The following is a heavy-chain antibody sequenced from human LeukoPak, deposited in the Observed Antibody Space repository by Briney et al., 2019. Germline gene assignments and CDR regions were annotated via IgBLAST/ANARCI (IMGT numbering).Heavy chain of an antibody. D-gene: IGHD5-18*01. CDR2: IYHTGRS. Sequence: SETLSLTCTVSGGSISGGDYYWSWIRQLPGRGLEWIGYIYHTGRSSFNPSLTSRTTISVDTSQNQFSLTLNSMTPADSAVYYCARETGGGDSYGVWGQGILVTVSS. J-gene: IGHJ4*02. CDR3: ARETGGGDSYGV. V-gene: IGHV4-31*03. CDR1: GGSISGGDYY.